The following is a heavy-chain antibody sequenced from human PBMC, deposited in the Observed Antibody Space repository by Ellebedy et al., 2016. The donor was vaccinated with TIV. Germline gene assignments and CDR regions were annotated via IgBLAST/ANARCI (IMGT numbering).Heavy chain of an antibody. D-gene: IGHD3-10*02. CDR1: GFTFSSDW. V-gene: IGHV3-7*01. CDR2: IKQDGSEN. J-gene: IGHJ5*02. CDR3: AGIADVRFDP. Sequence: PGGSLRLSCAASGFTFSSDWMSWVRQAPGKGLEWVANIKQDGSENYYLDSVKGRFTISRDNAKNSLYLQMNSLRAEDTAVYYCAGIADVRFDPWGQGTLVTVSS.